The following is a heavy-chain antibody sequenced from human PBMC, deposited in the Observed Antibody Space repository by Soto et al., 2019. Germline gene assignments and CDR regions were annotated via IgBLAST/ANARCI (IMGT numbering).Heavy chain of an antibody. CDR1: GGTFGSYA. Sequence: QVQLVQSGAEVKKPGSSVKVSYKASGGTFGSYAISWVRQAPGQGLERMGGIIPIPGTANYAQKFQGRVTIAADESTSTAYMELSSLRSEDTAVYYCARSQGSSTSLEIYYYYYYGMDVWGQGTTVTVSS. CDR2: IIPIPGTA. D-gene: IGHD2-2*01. V-gene: IGHV1-69*01. J-gene: IGHJ6*02. CDR3: ARSQGSSTSLEIYYYYYYGMDV.